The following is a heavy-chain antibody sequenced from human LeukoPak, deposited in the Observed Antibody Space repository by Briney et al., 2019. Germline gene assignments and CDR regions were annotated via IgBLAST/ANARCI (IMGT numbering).Heavy chain of an antibody. J-gene: IGHJ4*01. D-gene: IGHD6-19*01. V-gene: IGHV3-23*01. CDR2: LSGSGITT. CDR3: AKGIYSSGWSYFDY. CDR1: GFTFSNSA. Sequence: QPGGSLRLSRAASGFTFSNSAMSWVRQAPGKGLEWVSTLSGSGITTYYADSVKGRFTISRDNSKNTLYLQMNSLRAEDTAVYYCAKGIYSSGWSYFDYRGHGTLVTVSP.